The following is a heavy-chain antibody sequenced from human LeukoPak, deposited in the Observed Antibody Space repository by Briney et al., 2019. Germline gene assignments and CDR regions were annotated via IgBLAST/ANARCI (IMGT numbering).Heavy chain of an antibody. CDR1: GGSISSYY. Sequence: SETLSLTCTVSGGSISSYYWSWIRQPAGKGLEWIGRIYTSGSTNYNPSLKSRVTMSVDTSKNQFSPKLSSVTAADTAVYYCAREQWFGDEPYYFDYWGQGTLVTVSS. CDR3: AREQWFGDEPYYFDY. D-gene: IGHD3-10*01. CDR2: IYTSGST. V-gene: IGHV4-4*07. J-gene: IGHJ4*02.